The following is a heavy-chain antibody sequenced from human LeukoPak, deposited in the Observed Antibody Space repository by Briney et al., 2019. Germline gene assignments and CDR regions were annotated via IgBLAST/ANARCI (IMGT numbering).Heavy chain of an antibody. Sequence: GGSLRLSCAASGFTFSKYWMLWVRQAPGKGLECVSRINTDGTVTTYADSVKGRFTVSRDNADNTMFLQMNSVRDEDTAVYYCATKQWLAPPPDSWGQGTPVTVSS. CDR1: GFTFSKYW. D-gene: IGHD6-19*01. CDR3: ATKQWLAPPPDS. J-gene: IGHJ4*02. V-gene: IGHV3-74*01. CDR2: INTDGTVT.